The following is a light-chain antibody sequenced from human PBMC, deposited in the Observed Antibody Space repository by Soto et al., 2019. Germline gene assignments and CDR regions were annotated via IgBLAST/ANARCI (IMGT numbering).Light chain of an antibody. J-gene: IGKJ1*01. Sequence: EIVLTQSPATLSLSPGDRATLSCRASQSVSNYLAWYQQKPGQAPRLLIYGASNRATGIPARFSGSGSGTDFTLTISSLEPEDFAVYHCQQHANWWTFGQGTQVEIK. CDR3: QQHANWWT. V-gene: IGKV3-11*01. CDR1: QSVSNY. CDR2: GAS.